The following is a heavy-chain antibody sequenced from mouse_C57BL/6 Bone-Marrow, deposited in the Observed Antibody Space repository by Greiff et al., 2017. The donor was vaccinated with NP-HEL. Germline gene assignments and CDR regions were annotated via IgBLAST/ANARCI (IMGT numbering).Heavy chain of an antibody. J-gene: IGHJ2*01. Sequence: QVQLQQSGAELVKPGASVKMSCKASGYTFTSYWITWVKQRPGQGLEWIGDIYPGSGSTNYNEKFKSKATPTVDTSSSTAYMQLSSLTSEDSAVYYCAREDTTVVGYFDYWGQGTTLTVSS. D-gene: IGHD1-1*01. CDR2: IYPGSGST. V-gene: IGHV1-55*01. CDR3: AREDTTVVGYFDY. CDR1: GYTFTSYW.